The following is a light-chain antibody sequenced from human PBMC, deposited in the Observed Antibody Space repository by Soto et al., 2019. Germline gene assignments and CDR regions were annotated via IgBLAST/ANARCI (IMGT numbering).Light chain of an antibody. Sequence: EIVMTHSPATLSLSRVERATLSCRAGQSVSSNLAWYQQKPGQAPRLLIYGASTRATGIPARFTGSGSGTEFTLTISSLQFDDSAVYYCQQYNNWWTFGQGTKVDIK. CDR3: QQYNNWWT. J-gene: IGKJ1*01. V-gene: IGKV3-15*01. CDR1: QSVSSN. CDR2: GAS.